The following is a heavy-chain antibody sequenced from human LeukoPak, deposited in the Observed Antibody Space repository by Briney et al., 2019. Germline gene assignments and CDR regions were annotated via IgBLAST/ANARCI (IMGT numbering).Heavy chain of an antibody. D-gene: IGHD3-16*01. Sequence: SETLSLTCVVSGGSISSGTWWIWIRQPPGKGLEWIGEIYHSGSTDYNPSLKSRVTISVDKSKNQFSLRLSSATAADTAVYYCARHYGPWGQGTLVTVSS. CDR1: GGSISSGTW. CDR3: ARHYGP. V-gene: IGHV4-4*02. J-gene: IGHJ5*02. CDR2: IYHSGST.